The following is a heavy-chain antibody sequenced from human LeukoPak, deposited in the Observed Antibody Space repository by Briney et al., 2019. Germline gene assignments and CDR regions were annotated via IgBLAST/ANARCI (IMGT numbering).Heavy chain of an antibody. J-gene: IGHJ6*04. CDR3: ARDPGYESWSPFWGGMDV. V-gene: IGHV3-74*01. Sequence: QPGRSLRLSCAASGFTFSSSWMHWVRQAPGKGLVWVSRITRDGSSTTYADSVKGRFTTSRDNAKNTLYLQMDSLRDDDTAVYYCARDPGYESWSPFWGGMDVWGNGTTVIVSS. CDR2: ITRDGSST. CDR1: GFTFSSSW. D-gene: IGHD3-16*01.